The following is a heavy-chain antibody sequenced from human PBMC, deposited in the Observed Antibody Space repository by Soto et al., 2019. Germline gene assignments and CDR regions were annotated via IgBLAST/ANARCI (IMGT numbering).Heavy chain of an antibody. CDR2: IIPIFGTA. J-gene: IGHJ5*02. V-gene: IGHV1-69*12. Sequence: QVQLVQSGAEVQKPGSSVKVSCKASGGTFSSYAISWVRQAPGQGLEWMGGIIPIFGTANYAQKFQGRVTITADESTSTAYMELRSLRSEDTAVYYCVRGRHQYCISTSCYNWFDPWGQGTLVTVSS. CDR1: GGTFSSYA. CDR3: VRGRHQYCISTSCYNWFDP. D-gene: IGHD2-2*01.